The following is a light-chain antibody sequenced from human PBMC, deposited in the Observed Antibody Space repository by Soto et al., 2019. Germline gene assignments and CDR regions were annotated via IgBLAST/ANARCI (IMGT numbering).Light chain of an antibody. V-gene: IGKV3-15*01. CDR1: QSISSD. CDR2: GAS. J-gene: IGKJ1*01. CDR3: QQYNKWPKT. Sequence: EIVMTQSPATLSVSPGEAATLSCRATQSISSDLAWYQQKPGQAPRLLIYGASARATGLPGRFTGSGSGTEFTLTIFSLQSEDFAVYYCQQYNKWPKTFGQGTKVDIK.